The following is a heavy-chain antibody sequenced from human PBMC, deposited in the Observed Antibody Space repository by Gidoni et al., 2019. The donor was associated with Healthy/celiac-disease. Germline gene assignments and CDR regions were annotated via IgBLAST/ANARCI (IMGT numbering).Heavy chain of an antibody. CDR3: ARDQVPYGSGSYYNDAFDI. J-gene: IGHJ3*02. V-gene: IGHV3-30*03. CDR1: GFTFSSYG. Sequence: QVQLVESGGGVVQPGRSLRLSCAASGFTFSSYGMHWVRQAPGKGLEWVAVISYDGSNKYYADSVKGRFTISRDNSKNTLYLQMNSLRAEDTAVYYCARDQVPYGSGSYYNDAFDIWGQGTMVTVSS. CDR2: ISYDGSNK. D-gene: IGHD3-10*01.